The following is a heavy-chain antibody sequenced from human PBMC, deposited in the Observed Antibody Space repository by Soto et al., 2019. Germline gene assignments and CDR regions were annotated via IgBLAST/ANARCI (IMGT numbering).Heavy chain of an antibody. Sequence: PGGSLRLSCAASGFTFSSYSMSWVRQAPGKGLEWVSAISGSGGSTYYADSVKGRFTISRDNSKNTLYLQMNSLRAEDTAVYYCAKDRLYSKRTVWFDPWGQGTLVTVSS. J-gene: IGHJ5*02. CDR3: AKDRLYSKRTVWFDP. CDR2: ISGSGGST. V-gene: IGHV3-23*01. CDR1: GFTFSSYS. D-gene: IGHD4-4*01.